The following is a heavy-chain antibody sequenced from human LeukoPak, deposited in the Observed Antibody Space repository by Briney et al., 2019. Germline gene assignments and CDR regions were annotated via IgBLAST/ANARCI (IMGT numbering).Heavy chain of an antibody. CDR3: ARVADTAMVIGFDP. D-gene: IGHD5-18*01. CDR2: INPNSGGT. Sequence: GASVKVSCKASGYTFTGYYMHWVRQAPGQGLEWMGWINPNSGGTNYAQKFQGRVTMTRDTSISTAYMELSRLRSDDTAVYYCARVADTAMVIGFDPWGQGTLVTVSS. CDR1: GYTFTGYY. V-gene: IGHV1-2*02. J-gene: IGHJ5*02.